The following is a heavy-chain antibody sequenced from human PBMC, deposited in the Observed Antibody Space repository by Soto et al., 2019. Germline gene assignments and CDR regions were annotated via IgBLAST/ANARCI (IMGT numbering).Heavy chain of an antibody. CDR1: GYTFTSYG. D-gene: IGHD1-1*01. Sequence: GASVKVSCKASGYTFTSYGISWVRQAPGQGLEWMGWISAYNGNTNYAQKLQGRVTMTTDTSTSTAYMELRSLRSDDTAVYYCARVGYMCPYYYGMDVWGQGTTVTVSS. J-gene: IGHJ6*02. V-gene: IGHV1-18*01. CDR3: ARVGYMCPYYYGMDV. CDR2: ISAYNGNT.